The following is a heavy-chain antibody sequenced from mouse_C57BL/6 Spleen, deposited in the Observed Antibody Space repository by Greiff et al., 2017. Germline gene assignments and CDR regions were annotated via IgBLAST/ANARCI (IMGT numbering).Heavy chain of an antibody. CDR2: INPNNGGT. V-gene: IGHV1-18*01. D-gene: IGHD2-1*01. J-gene: IGHJ4*01. CDR3: ARGTLLMDY. CDR1: GYTFTDYN. Sequence: EVQLQQSGPELVKPGASVKIPCKASGYTFTDYNVDWVKQSHGKSLEWIGDINPNNGGTIYNQKFKGKATLTVDKSSSTAYMELRSLTSEDTAVYYCARGTLLMDYWGQGTSVTVSS.